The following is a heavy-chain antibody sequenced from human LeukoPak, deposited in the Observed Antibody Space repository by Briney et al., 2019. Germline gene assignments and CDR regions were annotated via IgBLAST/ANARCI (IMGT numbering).Heavy chain of an antibody. J-gene: IGHJ6*03. CDR1: GFSLSRYW. V-gene: IGHV3-74*01. CDR3: TRGGFDHNMDV. Sequence: PGGSLRLSCAASGFSLSRYWMHWVRQAPGTGLVWVSYIDNDGTDTNYADSVRGRFTVSRDNAKNTLYLQMNGLRAEDTAVYYCTRGGFDHNMDVWSKGTTVT. CDR2: IDNDGTDT. D-gene: IGHD3-9*01.